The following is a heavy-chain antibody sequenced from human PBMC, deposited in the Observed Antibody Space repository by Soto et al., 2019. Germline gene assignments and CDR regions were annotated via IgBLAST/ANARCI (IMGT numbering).Heavy chain of an antibody. J-gene: IGHJ4*02. CDR1: GFTFSDYW. V-gene: IGHV3-74*01. D-gene: IGHD7-27*01. Sequence: EVQLVESGGGLVQPGGSLRLSCAASGFTFSDYWMHRVRQAPGKGLVWVSRINSDGSSTFYADSVKGRFTISRDNAKNTLYLQMNSLRAEDTAVYYCASSLLTPFDYWGQGTLVTVSS. CDR2: INSDGSST. CDR3: ASSLLTPFDY.